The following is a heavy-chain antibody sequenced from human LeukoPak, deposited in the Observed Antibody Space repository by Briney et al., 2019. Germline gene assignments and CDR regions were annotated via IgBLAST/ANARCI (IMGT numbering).Heavy chain of an antibody. CDR2: INRDGTEK. CDR1: GFNFSDSR. J-gene: IGHJ4*02. Sequence: GGSLRLSCATSGFNFSDSRMTWVRQAPGKGLQWVANINRDGTEKHFLDSVEGRFIISRDNAKKSLYLQMSSLRPQDTAVYFCVRGDWYFEAWGQGTLVTISS. D-gene: IGHD2-21*01. CDR3: VRGDWYFEA. V-gene: IGHV3-7*04.